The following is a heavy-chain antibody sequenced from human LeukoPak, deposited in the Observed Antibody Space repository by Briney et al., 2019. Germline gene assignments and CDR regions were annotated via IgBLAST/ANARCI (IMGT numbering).Heavy chain of an antibody. D-gene: IGHD6-19*01. J-gene: IGHJ6*02. CDR1: GGSMSTFY. Sequence: SETLSLTCTVSGGSMSTFYWSWIRQPPGKGLEWIGYIYYSGSTNYNPSFKSRVTISVDTSRNQFSLKLSSVTAADTAVYYCARDSSSDWLEKYCGMDVWGQGTTVTVSS. CDR2: IYYSGST. V-gene: IGHV4-59*01. CDR3: ARDSSSDWLEKYCGMDV.